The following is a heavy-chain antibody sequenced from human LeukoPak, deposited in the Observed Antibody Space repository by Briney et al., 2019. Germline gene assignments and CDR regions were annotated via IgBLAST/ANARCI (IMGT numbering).Heavy chain of an antibody. CDR2: ISAYNGNT. CDR3: ARGSAFVVTPLAYYFDY. V-gene: IGHV1-18*04. Sequence: GESLKISCKGSGCSFTSYWIGWVRQAPGQGLEWMGWISAYNGNTNYAQKVQGRVSMTTDTSTSTAYMELRSLRSDDTAVYYCARGSAFVVTPLAYYFDYWGQGTLVTVSS. D-gene: IGHD4-23*01. CDR1: GCSFTSYW. J-gene: IGHJ4*02.